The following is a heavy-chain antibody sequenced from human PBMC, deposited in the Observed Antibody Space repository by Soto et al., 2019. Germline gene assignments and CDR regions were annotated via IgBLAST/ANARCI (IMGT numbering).Heavy chain of an antibody. J-gene: IGHJ6*02. Sequence: GASVKVSCKASGGTFSSYAISWVRQAPGQGLEWMGGIIPIFGTANYAQKFQGRVTITADESTSTAYMELSSLRSEDTAVYYCARDAPYDCSSTSCPTSRKPYYYGMDVWGQGTTVTVSS. D-gene: IGHD2-2*01. CDR2: IIPIFGTA. CDR1: GGTFSSYA. V-gene: IGHV1-69*13. CDR3: ARDAPYDCSSTSCPTSRKPYYYGMDV.